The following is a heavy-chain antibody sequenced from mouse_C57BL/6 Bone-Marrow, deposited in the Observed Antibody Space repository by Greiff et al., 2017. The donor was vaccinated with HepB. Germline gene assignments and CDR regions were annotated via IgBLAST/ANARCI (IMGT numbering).Heavy chain of an antibody. CDR3: VRQYYGSSYDWFAY. CDR1: GFSFNTYA. Sequence: EVKLMESGGGLVQPKGSLKLSCAASGFSFNTYAMNWVRQAPGKGLEWVARIRSKSNNYATYYADSVKDRFTISRDDSESMLYLQMNNLKTEDTAMYYCVRQYYGSSYDWFAYWGQGTLVTVSA. CDR2: IRSKSNNYAT. V-gene: IGHV10-1*01. D-gene: IGHD1-1*01. J-gene: IGHJ3*01.